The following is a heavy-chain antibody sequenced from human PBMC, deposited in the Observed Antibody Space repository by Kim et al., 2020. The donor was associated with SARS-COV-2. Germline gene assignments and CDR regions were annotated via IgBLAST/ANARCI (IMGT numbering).Heavy chain of an antibody. Sequence: SETLSLTCAVYGGSFSGYYWSWIRQPPGKGLEWIGEINHSGSTNYNPSLKSQVTISVDTSKNQFSLKLSSVTAADTAVYYCARGPNIVVVPGVGGMDVWG. CDR3: ARGPNIVVVPGVGGMDV. D-gene: IGHD2-2*01. CDR2: INHSGST. J-gene: IGHJ6*01. CDR1: GGSFSGYY. V-gene: IGHV4-34*01.